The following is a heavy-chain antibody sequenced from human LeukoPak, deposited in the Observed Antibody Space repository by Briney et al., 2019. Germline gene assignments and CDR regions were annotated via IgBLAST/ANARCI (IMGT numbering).Heavy chain of an antibody. CDR2: IWYDGSNK. CDR1: GFTFSSYG. CDR3: AKVSGRILIWPQPFGDGMDV. D-gene: IGHD3-10*01. V-gene: IGHV3-33*06. Sequence: GGSLRLSCAASGFTFSSYGMHWVRQAPGKGLEWVAVIWYDGSNKYYADSVKGRFTISRDNAENSLYLQMNSLRVEDTAVYYCAKVSGRILIWPQPFGDGMDVWGQGTTVTVSS. J-gene: IGHJ6*02.